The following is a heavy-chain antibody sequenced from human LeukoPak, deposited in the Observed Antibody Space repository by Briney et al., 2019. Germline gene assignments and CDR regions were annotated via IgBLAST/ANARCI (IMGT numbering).Heavy chain of an antibody. V-gene: IGHV3-66*01. D-gene: IGHD6-19*01. CDR3: ARDSKVADDAFDI. J-gene: IGHJ3*02. Sequence: GGSLRLSCAASGFTVSSNYMSWVRQAPGKGLEWVSVIYSGGSTYYADSVKGRFTISRDNSKNTLYLQMNSLRAEDTAVYYCARDSKVADDAFDIWGQGTMVTVSS. CDR2: IYSGGST. CDR1: GFTVSSNY.